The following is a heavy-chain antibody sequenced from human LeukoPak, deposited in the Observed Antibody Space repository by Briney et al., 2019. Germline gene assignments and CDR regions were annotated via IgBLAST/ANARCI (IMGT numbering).Heavy chain of an antibody. Sequence: PGGSLRLSCAASGFSFSSYEMNWVRQAPGKGLEWISYISASGTLTHYADSVEGRFTISRDNAKNSLYLQMNSLRGEDTAVYYCARVLRYCSGGNCYSGGLGYMDVWGKGTTVTISS. CDR1: GFSFSSYE. V-gene: IGHV3-48*03. D-gene: IGHD2-15*01. CDR2: ISASGTLT. CDR3: ARVLRYCSGGNCYSGGLGYMDV. J-gene: IGHJ6*03.